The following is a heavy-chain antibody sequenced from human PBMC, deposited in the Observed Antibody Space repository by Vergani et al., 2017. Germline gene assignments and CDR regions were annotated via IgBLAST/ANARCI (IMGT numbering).Heavy chain of an antibody. Sequence: EVQLVESGGGLVPPGRSLRLSCAASGFSFGDYAMTWVRQAPGKGLEWVAFIRNKAYGGTTEYAASVKGRFTVSRDDSKNTLYLQMNSLRAEDTAVYYCARGASGDYVSSVDYWGQGTLVTVSS. CDR2: IRNKAYGGTT. CDR3: ARGASGDYVSSVDY. CDR1: GFSFGDYA. J-gene: IGHJ4*02. V-gene: IGHV3-49*04. D-gene: IGHD4-17*01.